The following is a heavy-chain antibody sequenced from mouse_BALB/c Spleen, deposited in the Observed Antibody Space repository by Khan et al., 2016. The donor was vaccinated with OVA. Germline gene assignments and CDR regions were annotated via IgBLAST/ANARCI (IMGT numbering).Heavy chain of an antibody. D-gene: IGHD3-1*01. V-gene: IGHV1-7*01. CDR3: ARSRAMDY. CDR2: TNPSPGYT. CDR1: GYSFPTYW. J-gene: IGHJ4*01. Sequence: QVQLQQSGAELAKPGASVKMSCKASGYSFPTYWMHWVKQRPGQGLEWIGYTNPSPGYTDYNQKFKDKATLTADKSSSQAYMPLSSLTSDDSAVYYWARSRAMDYWGQGTSVTVSS.